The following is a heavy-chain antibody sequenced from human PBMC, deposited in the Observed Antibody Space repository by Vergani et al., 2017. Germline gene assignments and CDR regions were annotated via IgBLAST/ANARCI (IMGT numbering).Heavy chain of an antibody. D-gene: IGHD5-12*01. CDR3: ATAPRFRYSGYDFDY. CDR2: IIPILGIA. J-gene: IGHJ4*02. Sequence: QVQLVQSGAEVKKPGSSVKVSCKASGGTFSSYTISWVRQAPGQGLEWMGRIIPILGIANYAQKFQGRVTMTEDTSTDTAYMELSSLRSEDTAVYYCATAPRFRYSGYDFDYWGQGTLVTVSS. CDR1: GGTFSSYT. V-gene: IGHV1-69*02.